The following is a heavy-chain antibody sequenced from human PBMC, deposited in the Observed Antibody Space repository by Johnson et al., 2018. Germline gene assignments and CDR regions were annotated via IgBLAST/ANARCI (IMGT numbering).Heavy chain of an antibody. Sequence: VQLVQSGGGVVQPGRSLRLSCAASGFTFSSYWMHWVRQAPGKGLMWVSRINSEGSDTNYADSVKGRFTITRDNAKNTLNLQMHSLRAEDRAVYYCAGDRGTTVTMGYYCMDVWGQGTTVTVSS. CDR1: GFTFSSYW. J-gene: IGHJ6*02. V-gene: IGHV3-74*01. CDR3: AGDRGTTVTMGYYCMDV. CDR2: INSEGSDT. D-gene: IGHD4-17*01.